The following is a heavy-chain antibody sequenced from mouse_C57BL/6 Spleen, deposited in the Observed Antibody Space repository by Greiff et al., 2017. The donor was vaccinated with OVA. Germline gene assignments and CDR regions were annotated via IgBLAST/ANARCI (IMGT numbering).Heavy chain of an antibody. CDR2: IHPNSGST. Sequence: VQLQQPGAELVKPGASVKLSCKASGYTFTSYWMHWVKQRPGQGLEWIGMIHPNSGSTNYNEKFKSKATLTVDKSSSTAYMQLSSLTSADSAVYYCARGEGITTVFDYWGQGTTLTVSS. CDR3: ARGEGITTVFDY. V-gene: IGHV1-64*01. CDR1: GYTFTSYW. D-gene: IGHD1-1*01. J-gene: IGHJ2*01.